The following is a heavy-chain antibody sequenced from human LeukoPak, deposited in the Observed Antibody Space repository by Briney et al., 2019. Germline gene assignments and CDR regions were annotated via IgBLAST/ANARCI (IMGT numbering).Heavy chain of an antibody. CDR3: ARVQYYYDSSRYNWFDP. J-gene: IGHJ5*02. V-gene: IGHV1-2*02. Sequence: ASVKVSCKASGYTFTGYYMHWVRQAPGQGLEWMGWINPNSGGTNYAQKFQGRATMTRDTSISTAYMELSRLRSDDTAVYYCARVQYYYDSSRYNWFDPWGQGTLVTVSS. CDR1: GYTFTGYY. D-gene: IGHD3-22*01. CDR2: INPNSGGT.